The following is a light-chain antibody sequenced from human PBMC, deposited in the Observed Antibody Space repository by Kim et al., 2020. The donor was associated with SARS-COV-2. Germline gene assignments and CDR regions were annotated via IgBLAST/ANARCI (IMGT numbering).Light chain of an antibody. V-gene: IGKV1-27*01. J-gene: IGKJ1*01. CDR3: HKYGSAPWT. CDR1: QGINNY. Sequence: ASVGDRVTITCRPSQGINNYSAWYQQRPGAVPTLLIYAAFVLQSGVPSRFSGSGSGTDFTLTISSLQPEDVATYYCHKYGSAPWTFGQGTKVGIK. CDR2: AAF.